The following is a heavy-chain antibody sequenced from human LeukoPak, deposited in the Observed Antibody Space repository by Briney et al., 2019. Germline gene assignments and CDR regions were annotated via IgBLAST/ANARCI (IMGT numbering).Heavy chain of an antibody. CDR1: GGSFSGYY. CDR2: INHSGST. Sequence: SETLSLTCAVYGGSFSGYYWSWIRQPPGKGLEWIGEINHSGSTNYNPSLKSRVTISVDTSKNQFSLKLSSVTAADTAVYYCARGVEQQLVRGLDYWGQGTLVTVSS. D-gene: IGHD6-13*01. J-gene: IGHJ4*02. V-gene: IGHV4-34*01. CDR3: ARGVEQQLVRGLDY.